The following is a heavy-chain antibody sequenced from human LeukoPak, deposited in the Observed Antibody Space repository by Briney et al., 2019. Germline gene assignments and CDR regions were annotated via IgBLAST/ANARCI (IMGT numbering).Heavy chain of an antibody. Sequence: ASVKVSCKASGYTFTSYGISWVRQAPGQELEWMGWISGYNGNTHYAQNLQGRVTMTTDTSTSTAYMELRSLRSDDTAVYYCARGPYCSGGTCYSQYFDYWGQGTLVTVSS. CDR3: ARGPYCSGGTCYSQYFDY. CDR2: ISGYNGNT. V-gene: IGHV1-18*01. CDR1: GYTFTSYG. D-gene: IGHD2-15*01. J-gene: IGHJ4*02.